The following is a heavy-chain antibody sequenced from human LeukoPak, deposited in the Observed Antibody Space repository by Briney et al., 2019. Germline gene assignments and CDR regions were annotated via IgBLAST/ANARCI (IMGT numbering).Heavy chain of an antibody. CDR2: ISGSGGST. Sequence: GGSLRLPCAASGFTFSSYAMSWVRQAPGKGLEWVSAISGSGGSTYYADSVKGRFTISRDNSKNTLYLQMNSLRAEDTAVYYCAKEVVVVPAAISPNWFDPWGQGTLVTVSS. J-gene: IGHJ5*02. CDR3: AKEVVVVPAAISPNWFDP. V-gene: IGHV3-23*01. CDR1: GFTFSSYA. D-gene: IGHD2-2*01.